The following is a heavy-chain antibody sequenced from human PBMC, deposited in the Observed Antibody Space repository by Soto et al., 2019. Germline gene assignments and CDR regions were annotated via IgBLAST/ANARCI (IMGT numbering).Heavy chain of an antibody. V-gene: IGHV3-23*01. Sequence: GGSLRLSCAASAFTFSSYAMSWVRQVLGTGKKWVSTISGSGRSTYYADSVKGRLTISRDNSKNTMYLQMSGLRVEDTAVYFCALGAALGPPWDNWTVHWGPRTLVTVSS. CDR2: ISGSGRST. CDR3: ALGAALGPPWDNWTVH. D-gene: IGHD7-27*01. J-gene: IGHJ5*02. CDR1: AFTFSSYA.